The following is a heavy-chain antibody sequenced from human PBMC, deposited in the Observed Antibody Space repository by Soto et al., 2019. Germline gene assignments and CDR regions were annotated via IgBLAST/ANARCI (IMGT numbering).Heavy chain of an antibody. CDR3: ARYSHTFDF. J-gene: IGHJ4*02. D-gene: IGHD2-15*01. CDR1: GASTTSPCYS. Sequence: QLQLRESGPGLVKPSETLSLTCSISGASTTSPCYSWGWIRQSPGKGLEWIASILYTGNTDYNPSHQSRVTIFVDVSRTQFSLRLTSVTAADTAVYYCARYSHTFDFWGQGILVTSSS. V-gene: IGHV4-39*01. CDR2: ILYTGNT.